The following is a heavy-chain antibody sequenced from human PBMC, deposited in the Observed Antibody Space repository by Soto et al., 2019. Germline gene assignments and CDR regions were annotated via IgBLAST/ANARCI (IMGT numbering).Heavy chain of an antibody. D-gene: IGHD3-22*01. Sequence: SETLSLTCTVSGGSVSSSSYYWGWVRQPPGKGLEWIGSVYYSGSTYYNPSLESRVTISVDTSKNQFSLKLISVTAADTAVYYCARDSKDYYDSSGYYSDAFDIWGQGTMVTVSS. J-gene: IGHJ3*02. CDR3: ARDSKDYYDSSGYYSDAFDI. CDR1: GGSVSSSSYY. V-gene: IGHV4-39*07. CDR2: VYYSGST.